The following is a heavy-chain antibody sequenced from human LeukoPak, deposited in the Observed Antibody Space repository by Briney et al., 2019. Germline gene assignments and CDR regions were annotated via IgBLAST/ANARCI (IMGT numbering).Heavy chain of an antibody. D-gene: IGHD3-9*01. CDR1: GFTFSSYS. J-gene: IGHJ4*02. Sequence: GGSLRLSCAASGFTFSSYSMNWVRQAPGKGLEWVSSISSSSSYIYYADSVKGRFTISRDNAKNSLYLQMNSLRAEDTAVYYCARLSLLTPDYDILTTNDYWGQGTLVTVSS. V-gene: IGHV3-21*01. CDR2: ISSSSSYI. CDR3: ARLSLLTPDYDILTTNDY.